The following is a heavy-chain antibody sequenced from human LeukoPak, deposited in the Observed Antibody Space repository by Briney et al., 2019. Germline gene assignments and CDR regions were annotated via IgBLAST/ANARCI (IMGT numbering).Heavy chain of an antibody. CDR3: AKVELLWFGDPGPLYFDY. J-gene: IGHJ4*02. V-gene: IGHV3-23*01. D-gene: IGHD3-10*01. CDR2: ISGSGGST. CDR1: GFTFSSYA. Sequence: GGSLRLSCAASGFTFSSYAMSWVRQAPGKGLEWVSAISGSGGSTYYADSVKGRFTISRDNSKNTLYLQMNSLRAEDTAVYYCAKVELLWFGDPGPLYFDYWGQGTLVTVSS.